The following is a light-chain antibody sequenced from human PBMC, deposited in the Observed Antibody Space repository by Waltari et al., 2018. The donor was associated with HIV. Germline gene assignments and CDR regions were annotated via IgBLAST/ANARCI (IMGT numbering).Light chain of an antibody. CDR1: ERIGNS. V-gene: IGKV1-5*03. J-gene: IGKJ1*01. Sequence: DIQMTQSPRSLSASVGDRVTISCWASERIGNSLAWYQQKPREAPKLLIYRASTLESGVPSRFSGSGSGTEFTLAISSLQPDDFATYYCQQYHTYSTFGQGTRVDVK. CDR2: RAS. CDR3: QQYHTYST.